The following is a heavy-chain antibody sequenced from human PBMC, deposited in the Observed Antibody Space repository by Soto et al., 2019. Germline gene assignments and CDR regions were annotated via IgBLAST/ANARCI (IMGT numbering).Heavy chain of an antibody. CDR1: GYTFTDYW. V-gene: IGHV5-51*01. CDR3: ASKKTVIRGPLSSNWFDP. CDR2: IYPGDSDT. J-gene: IGHJ5*02. Sequence: EVQLVQSGAAVKKPGQSLKISCKGYGYTFTDYWIGWVRQMPGKGLELIGLIYPGDSDTRHSPSFQGRVTISADKSISTAFLQWSSLRASDTAMYYCASKKTVIRGPLSSNWFDPWGQGTLVTVSS. D-gene: IGHD1-1*01.